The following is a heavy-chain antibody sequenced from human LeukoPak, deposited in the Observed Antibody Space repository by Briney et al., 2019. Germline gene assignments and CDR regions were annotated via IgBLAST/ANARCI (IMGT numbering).Heavy chain of an antibody. V-gene: IGHV3-64*01. CDR2: ITLNGCSA. J-gene: IGHJ4*02. D-gene: IGHD1/OR15-1a*01. Sequence: GGSLRLSCAASGFTFSSYAMHWVRHAPGKGLEYVSAITLNGCSAHDEYYVAGRFTMSRDNSKHNLYLHMGSLGDEDMAVYYCARVRSPGGTGGPYFHYWGQGPLVTVSS. CDR3: ARVRSPGGTGGPYFHY. CDR1: GFTFSSYA.